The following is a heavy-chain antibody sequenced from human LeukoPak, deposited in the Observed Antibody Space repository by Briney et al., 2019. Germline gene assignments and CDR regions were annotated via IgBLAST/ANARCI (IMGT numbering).Heavy chain of an antibody. CDR2: INTNTGNP. CDR3: ARSILLYYYYGMDV. D-gene: IGHD2/OR15-2a*01. V-gene: IGHV7-4-1*02. CDR1: GYTFTSYA. J-gene: IGHJ6*02. Sequence: GASVTVSCTASGYTFTSYAMNWVRQAPGQGLEWMGWINTNTGNPTYAQGFTGRFVFSLDTSVSTAYLQISSLKAEDTAVYYCARSILLYYYYGMDVWGQGTTVTVSS.